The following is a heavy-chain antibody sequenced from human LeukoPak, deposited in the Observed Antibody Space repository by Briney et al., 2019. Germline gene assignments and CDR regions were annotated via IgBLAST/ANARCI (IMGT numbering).Heavy chain of an antibody. Sequence: GGSLRLSCAASGFTFNKYSMNWVRQAPGKGLEWVSSISTSSSYTYYADSVKGRFTISRDNVKNSLYLQMNSLRAEDTAVYFCARGRSGVSGYDSPFDYWGPGSLVTVSS. CDR3: ARGRSGVSGYDSPFDY. CDR1: GFTFNKYS. CDR2: ISTSSSYT. V-gene: IGHV3-21*06. J-gene: IGHJ4*02. D-gene: IGHD5-12*01.